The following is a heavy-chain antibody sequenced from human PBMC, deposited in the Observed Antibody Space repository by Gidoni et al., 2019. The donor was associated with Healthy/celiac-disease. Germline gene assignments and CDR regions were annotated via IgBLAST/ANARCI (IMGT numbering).Heavy chain of an antibody. V-gene: IGHV3-11*01. Sequence: QVQLVESGGGLVKPGGSLRLSCASSGFTFSDYYMSWIRQAPGKGLEWVSCIISSGSTIYYADSVKGRFTISRDNAKNSLYLQMNSLRAEDTAVYYCARALTYYYDSSGYYYLWGQGTLVTVSS. D-gene: IGHD3-22*01. CDR2: IISSGSTI. J-gene: IGHJ4*02. CDR1: GFTFSDYY. CDR3: ARALTYYYDSSGYYYL.